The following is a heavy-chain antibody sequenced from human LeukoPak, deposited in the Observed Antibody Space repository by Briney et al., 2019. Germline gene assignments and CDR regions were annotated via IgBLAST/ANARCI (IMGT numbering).Heavy chain of an antibody. D-gene: IGHD2-21*01. CDR2: IWYDGSNI. CDR1: GLTFSEYV. Sequence: PGGPLTLSCAASGLTFSEYVMHWVRPAPGKGLEWVAVIWYDGSNIYYADSVKGRFTISRDNSRNTLYLQMNSLRAEDTAVYYCVRELPPVVQYYFDHWGPGTLVTVSS. V-gene: IGHV3-33*01. J-gene: IGHJ4*02. CDR3: VRELPPVVQYYFDH.